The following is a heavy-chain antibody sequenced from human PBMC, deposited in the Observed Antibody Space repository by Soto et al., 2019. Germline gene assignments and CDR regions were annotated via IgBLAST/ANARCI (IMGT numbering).Heavy chain of an antibody. CDR3: ARDGGGEYDYVWGSYRYIN. CDR1: GYTFTSYG. V-gene: IGHV1-18*03. J-gene: IGHJ4*02. D-gene: IGHD3-16*02. CDR2: ISAYNGNT. Sequence: QVQLVQSGAEVKKPGASVKVSCKASGYTFTSYGISWVRQAPGQGLEWMGWISAYNGNTNYAQKLQGRVTMTTDTSTSTAYMELRSLRSDDMAVYYCARDGGGEYDYVWGSYRYINWGQGTLVTVSS.